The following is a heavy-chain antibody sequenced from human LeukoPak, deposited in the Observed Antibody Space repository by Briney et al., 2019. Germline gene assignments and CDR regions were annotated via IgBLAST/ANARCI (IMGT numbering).Heavy chain of an antibody. CDR2: INHSGST. J-gene: IGHJ4*02. CDR1: GGSFSGYY. V-gene: IGHV4-34*01. Sequence: ASETLSLTCAVYGGSFSGYYWSWIRQPPGKGLEWIGEINHSGSTNYNPSLKSRVTISVDTSKNQFSLKLSSVTAADTAVYYCARVQPPHTAMELFDYWGQGTLVTVSS. D-gene: IGHD5-18*01. CDR3: ARVQPPHTAMELFDY.